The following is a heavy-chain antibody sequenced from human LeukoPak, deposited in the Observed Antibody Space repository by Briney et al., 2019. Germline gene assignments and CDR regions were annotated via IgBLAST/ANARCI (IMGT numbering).Heavy chain of an antibody. CDR1: GFTLSDNY. V-gene: IGHV3-11*04. CDR3: ASGDYYDSSGYYFRGFIDY. CDR2: ISSSGSST. Sequence: GGSLRLSCAASGFTLSDNYMSWIRQAPGKGLEWVSYISSSGSSTYYADSVKGRFTISRDNARNSLYLQMNSLRAEDTAVYYCASGDYYDSSGYYFRGFIDYWGQGTLVTVSS. D-gene: IGHD3-22*01. J-gene: IGHJ4*02.